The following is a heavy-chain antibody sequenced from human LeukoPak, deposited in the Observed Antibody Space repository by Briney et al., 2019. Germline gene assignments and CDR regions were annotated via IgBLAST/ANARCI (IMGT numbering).Heavy chain of an antibody. Sequence: PSGTLSLTCAVSGGSISSYYWSWMRQPPGKGLEWIGYIYYSGSTNYNPSLKSRVTISVDTSKNQFSLKLSSVTAADTAVYYCARDRVTISMNAFDIWGQGTMVTVSS. CDR3: ARDRVTISMNAFDI. V-gene: IGHV4-59*01. D-gene: IGHD3-10*01. CDR1: GGSISSYY. J-gene: IGHJ3*02. CDR2: IYYSGST.